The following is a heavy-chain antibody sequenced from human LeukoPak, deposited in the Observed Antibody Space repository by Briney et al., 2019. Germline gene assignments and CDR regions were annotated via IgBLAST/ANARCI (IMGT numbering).Heavy chain of an antibody. V-gene: IGHV4-34*01. D-gene: IGHD6-19*01. CDR3: ARSRRSGRHNWFDP. Sequence: SETLSLTCAVYVGSFSGYYWSWIRQPPGRGLEWIGDINHSGSTNYKPSLKSRVTISVDTYKNQFSLKLSSVTAADTAVYYCARSRRSGRHNWFDPWGQGTLVTVSS. J-gene: IGHJ5*02. CDR2: INHSGST. CDR1: VGSFSGYY.